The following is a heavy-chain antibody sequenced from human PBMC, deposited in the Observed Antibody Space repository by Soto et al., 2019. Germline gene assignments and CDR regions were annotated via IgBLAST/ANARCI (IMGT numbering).Heavy chain of an antibody. Sequence: SVKVSCKASGRTSSSYTISWGRQAPGQGLEWMGRIIPILGIANYAQKFQGRVTITADKSTSTAYMELSSLRSEDTAVYYCALQPKSGAYWAQGTLDIGSS. CDR2: IIPILGIA. CDR3: ALQPKSGAY. V-gene: IGHV1-69*02. CDR1: GRTSSSYT. J-gene: IGHJ4*01.